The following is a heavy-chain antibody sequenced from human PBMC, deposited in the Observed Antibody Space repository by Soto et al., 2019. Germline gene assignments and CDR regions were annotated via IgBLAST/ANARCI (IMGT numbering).Heavy chain of an antibody. J-gene: IGHJ6*02. Sequence: QVQLVQSGAEVKKPGASVKVSCKASGYTFTSYGISWVRQAPGQGLERMGWTSAYNGNTNYAQKLQGRVTMTTDTSTSTADMELRSLRSDDTAVYYCARRQWLVGGYYYGMDVWGQGTTVTVSS. CDR3: ARRQWLVGGYYYGMDV. CDR1: GYTFTSYG. CDR2: TSAYNGNT. D-gene: IGHD6-19*01. V-gene: IGHV1-18*01.